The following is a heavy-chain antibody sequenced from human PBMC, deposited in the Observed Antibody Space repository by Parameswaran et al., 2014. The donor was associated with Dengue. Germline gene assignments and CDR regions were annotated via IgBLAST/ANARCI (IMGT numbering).Heavy chain of an antibody. CDR1: SNA. CDR2: ISGSGSYT. V-gene: IGHV3-23*01. J-gene: IGHJ4*02. Sequence: SNARGCGQMPGKGLEWVSAISGSGSYTYYADSVKGRFTISRDKSENTLYLQMNSLRAEDTAVYYCAKVSGNYYESDGYSPYYFDYWGQGTLVTVSS. D-gene: IGHD3-22*01. CDR3: AKVSGNYYESDGYSPYYFDY.